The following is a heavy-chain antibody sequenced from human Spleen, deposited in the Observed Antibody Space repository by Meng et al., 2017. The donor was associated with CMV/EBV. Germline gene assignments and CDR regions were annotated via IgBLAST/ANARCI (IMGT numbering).Heavy chain of an antibody. V-gene: IGHV1-2*02. D-gene: IGHD5-12*01. CDR3: ASRPHWLIYQYFDY. CDR1: AIPFSDSY. Sequence: SAIPFSDSYIPWVRQSPGRGLEWIGWLNPTGDGTAYAQHFQGRVTMTRDTSIRTAYMELRSLTSDDTAVYYCASRPHWLIYQYFDYWGQGALVTVSS. J-gene: IGHJ4*02. CDR2: LNPTGDGT.